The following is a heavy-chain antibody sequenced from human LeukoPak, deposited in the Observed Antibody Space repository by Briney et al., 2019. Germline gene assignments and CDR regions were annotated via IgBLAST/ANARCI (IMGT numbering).Heavy chain of an antibody. Sequence: SETLSLTCTVSGGSISSYYWSWIRQPAGKGLEWIGRIYTSGSTNYNPSLKSRVTMSVDTSKNQFSLKLSSVTAADTAVYYCARWHDYDDHHAFDIWGQGTMVTVSS. J-gene: IGHJ3*02. D-gene: IGHD4-17*01. CDR2: IYTSGST. CDR3: ARWHDYDDHHAFDI. CDR1: GGSISSYY. V-gene: IGHV4-4*07.